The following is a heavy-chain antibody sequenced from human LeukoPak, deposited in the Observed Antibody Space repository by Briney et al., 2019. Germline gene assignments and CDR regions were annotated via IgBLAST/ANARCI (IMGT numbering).Heavy chain of an antibody. D-gene: IGHD1-26*01. Sequence: SETLSLTCGVFGGSFSGYYWSWIRQPPGKGLEWIGEINHSGSGNYNSSLKSRVTISVDTSKNQFSLKLSSVTAADTAVYHCASLRERSYYARGFDYWGRGTLVTVSS. J-gene: IGHJ4*02. CDR1: GGSFSGYY. V-gene: IGHV4-34*01. CDR2: INHSGSG. CDR3: ASLRERSYYARGFDY.